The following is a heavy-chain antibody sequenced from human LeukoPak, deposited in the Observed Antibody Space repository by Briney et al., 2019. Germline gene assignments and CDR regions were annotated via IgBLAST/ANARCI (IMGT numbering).Heavy chain of an antibody. CDR1: GFTFRNYR. CDR2: ISSSSSYI. V-gene: IGHV3-21*01. Sequence: GWSLRLSCAGSGFTFRNYRMNWVRQAPGKGLEWVSSISSSSSYIYYEDSVKGRFTISRGNAKNSLYLQMNSLRAEDTAVYYCASSQQLTYYFDYWGQGTLVTVSS. J-gene: IGHJ4*02. D-gene: IGHD6-13*01. CDR3: ASSQQLTYYFDY.